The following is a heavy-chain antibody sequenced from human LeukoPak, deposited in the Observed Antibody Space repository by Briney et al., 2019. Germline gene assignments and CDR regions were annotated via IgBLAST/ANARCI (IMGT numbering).Heavy chain of an antibody. CDR2: IYYSGST. D-gene: IGHD1-26*01. J-gene: IGHJ4*02. CDR3: ARGVNSGYFDY. Sequence: SSETLSLTCTVSGGSISSYYWTWIRQPPGKGLEWIGYIYYSGSTSYNPSLKSRVTISVDTSKNQFSLKLTSVTAADTAVYYCARGVNSGYFDYCGQGTLVTVSS. CDR1: GGSISSYY. V-gene: IGHV4-59*01.